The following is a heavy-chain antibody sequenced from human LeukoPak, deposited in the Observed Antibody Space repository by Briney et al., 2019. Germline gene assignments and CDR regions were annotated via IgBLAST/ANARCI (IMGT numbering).Heavy chain of an antibody. V-gene: IGHV3-74*01. Sequence: PGGSLRLSCAASGFTFSSHWMHWVRQAPGKGLVWVSRIKDDGSHTNYADSVKGRFTISRDNPKNTLSLQMNSLRAEDTAVYYCARGSGIITGIDEWGQGTLVTVSS. CDR2: IKDDGSHT. J-gene: IGHJ4*02. CDR1: GFTFSSHW. D-gene: IGHD6-25*01. CDR3: ARGSGIITGIDE.